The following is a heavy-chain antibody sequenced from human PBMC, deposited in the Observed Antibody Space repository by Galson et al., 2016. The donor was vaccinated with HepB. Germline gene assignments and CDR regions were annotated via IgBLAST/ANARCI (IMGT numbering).Heavy chain of an antibody. CDR3: AGVRGGCRSTTCYLDS. CDR2: SYHSEST. J-gene: IGHJ4*02. V-gene: IGHV4-4*02. CDR1: GASINSNYW. Sequence: SETLSLTCAVSGASINSNYWWTWVRQPPGKGLEWIGESYHSESTNYNPSLKSRVSISLDKSKNQFSLRLNSVSAEDTAVYFCAGVRGGCRSTTCYLDSWGQGTLVTVSS. D-gene: IGHD2-2*01.